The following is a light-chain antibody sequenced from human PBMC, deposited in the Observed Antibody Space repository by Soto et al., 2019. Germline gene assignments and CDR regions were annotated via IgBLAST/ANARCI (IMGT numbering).Light chain of an antibody. CDR2: EVS. Sequence: QSVLTQPASVSGRPGQSITISCTGTISDVGGYNYVSWYQHHPGKAPKLMIYEVSNRPSGVSYRFSGSNSGDTASLTISGLQAEDEADYYCNSYTGSGIVFGTGTKVTVL. J-gene: IGLJ1*01. CDR1: ISDVGGYNY. V-gene: IGLV2-14*01. CDR3: NSYTGSGIV.